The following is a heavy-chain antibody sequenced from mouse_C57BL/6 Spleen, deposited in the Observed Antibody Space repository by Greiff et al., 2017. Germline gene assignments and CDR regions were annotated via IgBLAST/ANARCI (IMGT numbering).Heavy chain of an antibody. CDR3: TRRGISTVGDY. J-gene: IGHJ2*01. D-gene: IGHD1-1*01. V-gene: IGHV1-15*01. Sequence: QVQLQQSGAELVRPGASVTLSCKASGYTFTDYEMHWVKQTPVHGLEWIGAIDPETGGTAYNQKFKGKDILTADKSSSTAYMELRSLTSEDSAVYYCTRRGISTVGDYWGQGTTLTVAS. CDR2: IDPETGGT. CDR1: GYTFTDYE.